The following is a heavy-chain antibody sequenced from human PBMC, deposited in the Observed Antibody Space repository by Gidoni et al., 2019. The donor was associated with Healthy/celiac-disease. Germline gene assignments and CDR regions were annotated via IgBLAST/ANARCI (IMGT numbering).Heavy chain of an antibody. D-gene: IGHD3-16*01. V-gene: IGHV4-38-2*02. Sequence: QVQLQESGPGLVKPSETLSLTCTVSGYSISSGYYWGWIRQPPGKGLEWIGSIYHSGSTYYNPSLKSRVTISVDTSKNQFSLKLSSATAADTAVYYGARDDGGIDYWGQGTLVTVSS. CDR2: IYHSGST. CDR3: ARDDGGIDY. CDR1: GYSISSGYY. J-gene: IGHJ4*02.